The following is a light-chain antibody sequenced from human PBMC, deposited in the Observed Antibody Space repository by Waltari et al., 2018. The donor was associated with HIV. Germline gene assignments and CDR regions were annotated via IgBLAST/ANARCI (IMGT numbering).Light chain of an antibody. J-gene: IGLJ1*01. CDR3: AAWDDSLNGNV. CDR1: SSNIGTNT. CDR2: TNM. Sequence: QSVLTQPPSASGTPGQRVTISCSGSSSNIGTNTVNWYQQLPGTAPKLLIYTNMRRPSGVPDRFAGSKSGTSASLAISGLQSEDEADYYCAAWDDSLNGNVFGPGTKVTVL. V-gene: IGLV1-44*01.